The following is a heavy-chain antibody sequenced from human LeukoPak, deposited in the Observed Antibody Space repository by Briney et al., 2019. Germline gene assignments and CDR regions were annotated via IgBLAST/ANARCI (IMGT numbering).Heavy chain of an antibody. CDR1: GFTFSNYA. CDR2: MSNDGSNE. Sequence: GTSLRLSCAASGFTFSNYAMHWVRQGPGKGLEWVAIMSNDGSNEKYADSVMGRFTISRDNSKNTLYVQMNSLRSEDTAVYYCARGTGSGSYIIDYWGQGILVTVSS. V-gene: IGHV3-30*04. J-gene: IGHJ4*02. CDR3: ARGTGSGSYIIDY. D-gene: IGHD3-10*01.